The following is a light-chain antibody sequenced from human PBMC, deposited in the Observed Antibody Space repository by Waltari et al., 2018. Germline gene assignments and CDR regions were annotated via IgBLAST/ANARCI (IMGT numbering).Light chain of an antibody. Sequence: DIVLTQSPGSLSSSPGERLTLSCRASQSASRALAWYQQKPGQAPRLLIFGASNRATGIPDRFSGSGSETDFSLTISRLEPEDFAVYYCQHYVRLPATFGRGTKVEIK. CDR3: QHYVRLPAT. J-gene: IGKJ1*01. V-gene: IGKV3-20*01. CDR1: QSASRA. CDR2: GAS.